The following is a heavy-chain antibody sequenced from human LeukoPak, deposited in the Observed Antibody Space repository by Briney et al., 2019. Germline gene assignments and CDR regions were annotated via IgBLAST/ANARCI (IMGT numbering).Heavy chain of an antibody. D-gene: IGHD2-21*02. Sequence: ASVKVSCTASGYTFTTFGVSWVRQAPGQGLEWMGWISAYNGDTNYAQKFQGRVTMTTDTSTYTAYMELRSLRSDDTAVYYCARSGDGNWFDPWGQGTLVIVSS. CDR2: ISAYNGDT. CDR3: ARSGDGNWFDP. CDR1: GYTFTTFG. J-gene: IGHJ5*02. V-gene: IGHV1-18*01.